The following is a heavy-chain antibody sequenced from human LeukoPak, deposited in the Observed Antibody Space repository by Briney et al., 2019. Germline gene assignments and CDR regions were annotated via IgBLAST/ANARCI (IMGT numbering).Heavy chain of an antibody. CDR2: IWSDASEK. CDR1: GFTSSTYG. V-gene: IGHV3-33*03. CDR3: ARRGSGTYNFDS. J-gene: IGHJ4*02. Sequence: GGSLRLSCAASGFTSSTYGTHWVRQAPGRGLEWVAIIWSDASEKYYGDSVKGRFTISRDNSNNTVSLQMNSLRAEDTAVYYCARRGSGTYNFDSWGQGTLVTVSS. D-gene: IGHD1-26*01.